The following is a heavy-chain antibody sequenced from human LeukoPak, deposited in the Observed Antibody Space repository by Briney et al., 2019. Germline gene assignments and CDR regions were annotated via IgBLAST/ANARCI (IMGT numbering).Heavy chain of an antibody. CDR1: GGSISSSSYY. J-gene: IGHJ6*02. CDR3: ARHVYGSGSYLGYGVDV. V-gene: IGHV4-39*01. D-gene: IGHD3-10*01. CDR2: ISYTGST. Sequence: SETLSLTCTVSGGSISSSSYYWGWIRQPPGKGLEWVVTISYTGSTYYNPSLNSRLTISIDTSKTQFSLKLSSVTAADTAVYYSARHVYGSGSYLGYGVDVWGQGTTVTVS.